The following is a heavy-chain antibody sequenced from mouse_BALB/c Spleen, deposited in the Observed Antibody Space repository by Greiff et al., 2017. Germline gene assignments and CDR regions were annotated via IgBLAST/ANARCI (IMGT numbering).Heavy chain of an antibody. CDR1: GFTFSSYA. CDR3: AREEVDY. J-gene: IGHJ4*01. V-gene: IGHV5-6-5*01. CDR2: ISSGGST. Sequence: EVQVVESGGGLVKPGGSLKLSCAASGFTFSSYAMSWVRQTPEKRLEWVASISSGGSTYYPDSVKGRFTISRDNARNILYLQMSSLRSEDTAMYYCAREEVDYWGQGTSVTVSS.